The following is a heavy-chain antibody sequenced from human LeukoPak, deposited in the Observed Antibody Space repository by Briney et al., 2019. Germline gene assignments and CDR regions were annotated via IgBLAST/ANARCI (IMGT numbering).Heavy chain of an antibody. J-gene: IGHJ5*02. CDR3: ARGYCSSTSCYHWFDP. Sequence: SETLSLTCTVSGGSISSYYWSWIRQPAGKGLEWIGRIYTSGSTNYNPSLKSRVTMSVDTSKNQFSLKLSSVTAADTAVYYCARGYCSSTSCYHWFDPWGQGTLVTVSS. CDR2: IYTSGST. D-gene: IGHD2-2*01. CDR1: GGSISSYY. V-gene: IGHV4-4*07.